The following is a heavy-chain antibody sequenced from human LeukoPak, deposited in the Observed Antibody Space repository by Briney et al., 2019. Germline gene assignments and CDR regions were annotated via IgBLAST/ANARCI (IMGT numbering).Heavy chain of an antibody. V-gene: IGHV4-34*01. D-gene: IGHD1-14*01. CDR1: GGSFSGYY. Sequence: PSETLSLTCAVYGGSFSGYYWSWIRQPPEKGLEWIGEINHVGATNYNPSLKSRVTISVDTSKKQFSLNLTSVTAADTAVYYCATLPPNPNRPNYWGQGTLVTVSS. CDR3: ATLPPNPNRPNY. J-gene: IGHJ4*02. CDR2: INHVGAT.